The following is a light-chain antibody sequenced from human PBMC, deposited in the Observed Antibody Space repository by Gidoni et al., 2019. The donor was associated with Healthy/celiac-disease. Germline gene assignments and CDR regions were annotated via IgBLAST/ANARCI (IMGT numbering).Light chain of an antibody. Sequence: AIQMTQSPTSLSASVVDRVTITCRASQGIRNDLGWYQQKPGKATKLLIYAASSLQSGVPSRCSGSGSGTDFTITSSSLQAEDVATYYCLQDYKYPRTFGQGTKVEIK. CDR2: AAS. CDR3: LQDYKYPRT. V-gene: IGKV1-6*01. CDR1: QGIRND. J-gene: IGKJ1*01.